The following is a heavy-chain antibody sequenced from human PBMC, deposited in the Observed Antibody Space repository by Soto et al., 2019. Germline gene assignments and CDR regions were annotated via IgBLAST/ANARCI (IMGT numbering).Heavy chain of an antibody. Sequence: ASVKVSCKASGHTSTHNGISWVRRAPGQGLEWMGWININRGDVNHAPKFQGRVTLTTDTSTTTAYMELRSLRLDDTAVYFCATDDMNRGPFDFWGHGTLVTVSS. J-gene: IGHJ4*01. CDR1: GHTSTHNG. CDR3: ATDDMNRGPFDF. CDR2: ININRGDV. V-gene: IGHV1-18*01.